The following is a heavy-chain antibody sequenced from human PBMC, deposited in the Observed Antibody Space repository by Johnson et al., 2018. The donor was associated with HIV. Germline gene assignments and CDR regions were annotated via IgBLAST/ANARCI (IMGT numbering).Heavy chain of an antibody. CDR1: GFTFSSYA. J-gene: IGHJ3*02. D-gene: IGHD3-10*01. CDR2: IRYDGSNK. CDR3: AREPRGPSSGSRIPDAFDI. V-gene: IGHV3-30*02. Sequence: QVQLVESGGGVVQPGGSLRLSCAASGFTFSSYAMHWVRQAPGKGLEWVAFIRYDGSNKYYADSVKGRFTISRDNSKNTLYLQMNSLRAEDTAVYYCAREPRGPSSGSRIPDAFDIWGQGTMVTVSS.